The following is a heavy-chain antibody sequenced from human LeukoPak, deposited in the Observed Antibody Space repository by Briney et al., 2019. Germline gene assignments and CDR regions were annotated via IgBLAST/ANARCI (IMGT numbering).Heavy chain of an antibody. Sequence: ASVKVSCKASGYTFTSYGISWVRQAPGQGLEWMGWISAYNGNTNYAQKLQGRVTITTDTSTSTAYMELRSLRSDDTAVYYCARDHPDYGSGSYYNVGWFDPWGQGTLVTVSS. CDR3: ARDHPDYGSGSYYNVGWFDP. D-gene: IGHD3-10*01. CDR1: GYTFTSYG. V-gene: IGHV1-18*04. J-gene: IGHJ5*02. CDR2: ISAYNGNT.